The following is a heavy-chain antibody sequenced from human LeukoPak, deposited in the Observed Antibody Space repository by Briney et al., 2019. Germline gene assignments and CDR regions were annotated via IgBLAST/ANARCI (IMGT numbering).Heavy chain of an antibody. D-gene: IGHD5-18*01. CDR3: ARQPDSYGYFDY. V-gene: IGHV3-21*01. CDR1: GFTFSSYG. J-gene: IGHJ4*02. CDR2: ISSSSSYI. Sequence: GGSLRLSCAASGFTFSSYGMNWVRQAPGKGLEWVSSISSSSSYIYYADSVKGRFTISRDNAKNSLYLQMNSLRAEDTAVYYCARQPDSYGYFDYWGQGTLVTVSS.